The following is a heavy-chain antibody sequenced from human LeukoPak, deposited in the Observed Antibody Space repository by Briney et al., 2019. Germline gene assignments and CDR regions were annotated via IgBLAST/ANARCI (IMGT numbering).Heavy chain of an antibody. D-gene: IGHD1-7*01. CDR3: ATARNFRFEY. J-gene: IGHJ4*02. V-gene: IGHV3-74*01. CDR1: GLTFRTTW. Sequence: GGSLRLSCATSGLTFRTTWMHWVRQAPGKGLMWVSRMNGEGTTIDYADSVKGRFTVSRDYAKNTLFLQMNNLRTEDAALYFCATARNFRFEYWGQGSLVIVSA. CDR2: MNGEGTTI.